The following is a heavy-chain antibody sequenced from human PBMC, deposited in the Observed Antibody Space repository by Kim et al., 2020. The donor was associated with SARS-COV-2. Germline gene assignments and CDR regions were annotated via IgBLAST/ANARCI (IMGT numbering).Heavy chain of an antibody. J-gene: IGHJ4*02. D-gene: IGHD3-10*01. V-gene: IGHV3-21*01. Sequence: GGSLRLSCAASGFTFSSYSMNWVRQAPGKGLEWVSSISSSSSYIYYADSVKGRFTISRDNAKNSLYLQMNSLRAEDAAVYYCAVLWFGASEDYWGQGTLVTVSS. CDR1: GFTFSSYS. CDR3: AVLWFGASEDY. CDR2: ISSSSSYI.